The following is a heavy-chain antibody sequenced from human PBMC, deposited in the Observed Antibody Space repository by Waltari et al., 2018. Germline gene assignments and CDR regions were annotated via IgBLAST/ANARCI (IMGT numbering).Heavy chain of an antibody. J-gene: IGHJ4*02. CDR2: INHSGST. Sequence: QVQLQQWGAGLLKPSETLSLTCAVYGGSFSGYYWSWIRQPPGTGLEWIGEINHSGSTNYNPSLKSRVTISVDTSKNQFSLKLSSVTAADTAVYYCARGGPYCSGGSCYSHFDYWGQGTLVTVSS. CDR3: ARGGPYCSGGSCYSHFDY. D-gene: IGHD2-15*01. V-gene: IGHV4-34*01. CDR1: GGSFSGYY.